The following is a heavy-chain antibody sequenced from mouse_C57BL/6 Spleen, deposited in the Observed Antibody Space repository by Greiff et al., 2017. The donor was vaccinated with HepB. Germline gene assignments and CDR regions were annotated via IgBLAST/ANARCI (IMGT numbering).Heavy chain of an antibody. J-gene: IGHJ4*01. CDR1: GFTFSDYG. Sequence: EVKLVESGGGLVKPGGSLKLSCAASGFTFSDYGMHWVRQAPEKGLEWVAYISSGSSTIYYADTVKGQFTISRDNAKNTLFLQMTSLRSEDTAMYYCARPNYYGDYYAMDYWGQGTSVTVSS. CDR3: ARPNYYGDYYAMDY. V-gene: IGHV5-17*01. D-gene: IGHD1-1*01. CDR2: ISSGSSTI.